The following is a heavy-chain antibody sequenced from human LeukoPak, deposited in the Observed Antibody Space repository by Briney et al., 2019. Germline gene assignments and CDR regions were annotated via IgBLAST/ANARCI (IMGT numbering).Heavy chain of an antibody. CDR2: ISSRGNTI. J-gene: IGHJ5*02. D-gene: IGHD1-1*01. CDR3: ARRGVQLQRISWFDP. CDR1: GFTFSDYY. Sequence: GGSLRLSCAASGFTFSDYYMSWIRQAPGKGLEWVSYISSRGNTIYYADSVKGRFTISRDNAKNSLYLQMNSLRAEDTAVYYCARRGVQLQRISWFDPWGQGTLVTVSS. V-gene: IGHV3-11*01.